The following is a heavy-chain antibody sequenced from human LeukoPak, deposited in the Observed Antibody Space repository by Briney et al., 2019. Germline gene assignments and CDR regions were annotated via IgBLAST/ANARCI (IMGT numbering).Heavy chain of an antibody. CDR2: IYTSGST. V-gene: IGHV4-61*02. CDR3: ARANQWSGWFDP. D-gene: IGHD2-8*01. J-gene: IGHJ5*02. CDR1: GGSISSGSYY. Sequence: SETLSLTCTVSGGSISSGSYYWSWIRQPAGKGLEWIGRIYTSGSTNYNPSLKSRVTMSVDMSKNQFSLKLSSVTAADTAVYYCARANQWSGWFDPWGQGTLVTVSS.